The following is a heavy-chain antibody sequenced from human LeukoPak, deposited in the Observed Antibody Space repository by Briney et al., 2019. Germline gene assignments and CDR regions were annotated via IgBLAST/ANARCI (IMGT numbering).Heavy chain of an antibody. CDR3: ARSGYSYGYGY. D-gene: IGHD5-18*01. Sequence: SETLSFTCTVSGGSINSDDYYGSWIRQPPGKGLEWIAYIYYSGSTNYNPSLKSRVSISVDTSKNQFSLKLSSVTSADTAVYYCARSGYSYGYGYWGQGTLVTVSS. CDR1: GGSINSDDYY. CDR2: IYYSGST. V-gene: IGHV4-30-4*01. J-gene: IGHJ4*02.